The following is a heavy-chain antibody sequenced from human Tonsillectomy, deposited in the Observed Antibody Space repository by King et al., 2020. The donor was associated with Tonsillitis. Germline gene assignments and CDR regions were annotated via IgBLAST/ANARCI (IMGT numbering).Heavy chain of an antibody. J-gene: IGHJ6*02. CDR2: IYYSGST. CDR1: GGSISSSNYY. V-gene: IGHV4-39*01. Sequence: QLQESGPGLVKPSETLSLTCSVSGGSISSSNYYWGWIRQPPGKGLEWIGSIYYSGSTYYNPSFKSRVTISVDTSKNQFSLKLTSVTAADTAVYYCARLRRYYGMDVWGQGTTVTVSS. CDR3: ARLRRYYGMDV. D-gene: IGHD3-16*01.